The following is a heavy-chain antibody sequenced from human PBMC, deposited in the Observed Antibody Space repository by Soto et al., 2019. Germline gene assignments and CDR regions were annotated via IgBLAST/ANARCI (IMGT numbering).Heavy chain of an antibody. CDR1: GFTFSSYG. CDR3: ARDASNDYGDYGPDY. Sequence: VQLVESGGGVVQPGRSLRLSCAASGFTFSSYGMHWVRQAPGKGLEWVAVIWYDGSNKYYADSVKGRFTISRDNSKNTLYLQMNSLRAEDTAVYYCARDASNDYGDYGPDYWGQGTLVTVSS. CDR2: IWYDGSNK. D-gene: IGHD4-17*01. J-gene: IGHJ4*02. V-gene: IGHV3-33*01.